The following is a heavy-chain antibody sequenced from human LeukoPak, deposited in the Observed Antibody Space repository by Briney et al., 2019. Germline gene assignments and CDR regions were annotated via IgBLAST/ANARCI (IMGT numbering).Heavy chain of an antibody. J-gene: IGHJ3*02. CDR3: ARVRGGNRGDAFDI. D-gene: IGHD4-23*01. Sequence: GGSLRLSCAASGFTFSSYSMNWVRQAPGKGLDWVSSISGSGAGTYYADSVKGRFTISRDNSKNTLYVQMKSLGAEDTALYYCARVRGGNRGDAFDIWGQGTMVTVSS. CDR1: GFTFSSYS. CDR2: ISGSGAGT. V-gene: IGHV3-23*01.